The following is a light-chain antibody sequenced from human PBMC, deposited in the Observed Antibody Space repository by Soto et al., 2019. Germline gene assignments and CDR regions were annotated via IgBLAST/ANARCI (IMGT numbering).Light chain of an antibody. CDR3: QQRSIWPPYT. V-gene: IGKV3-11*01. CDR2: DAS. J-gene: IGKJ2*01. Sequence: EIVLTQSPATLSLSPGERATLSCRASQSVRTYLAWYQQKPGQAPRLLIYDASNRATAVPARFSGSGSGTDFTLTISSLEPEDFAVYYCQQRSIWPPYTFGQGTKREIK. CDR1: QSVRTY.